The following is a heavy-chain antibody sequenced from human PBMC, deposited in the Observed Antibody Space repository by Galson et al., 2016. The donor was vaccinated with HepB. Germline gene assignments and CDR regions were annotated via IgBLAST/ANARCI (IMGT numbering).Heavy chain of an antibody. Sequence: SLRLSCAASRFTFSGYGMHWVRQAPGKGLEWVAADSMDGRRKFYADSVKGRFTISRDNSNNMLFLQMSSLTEDDTAVYYCARRHEYCPPVGCSVDYWGQGTLVSVSS. D-gene: IGHD2/OR15-2a*01. V-gene: IGHV3-30*03. CDR1: RFTFSGYG. CDR2: DSMDGRRK. J-gene: IGHJ4*02. CDR3: ARRHEYCPPVGCSVDY.